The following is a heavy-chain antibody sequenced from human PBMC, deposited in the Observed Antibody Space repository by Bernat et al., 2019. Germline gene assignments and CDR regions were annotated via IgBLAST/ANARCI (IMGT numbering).Heavy chain of an antibody. CDR3: AGIAMGWLQFAAVFRNYFDH. CDR2: ISYDGSNK. Sequence: QVQLVESGGGVVQPGRSLRLSCVASGFTFSTYAMHWVRQAPGKGLEWVAVISYDGSNKYFADSVKGRFAISRDNSNNTVYLQMNSLRAEDTAVYYCAGIAMGWLQFAAVFRNYFDHWGQGTLVTVSS. V-gene: IGHV3-30*09. J-gene: IGHJ4*02. D-gene: IGHD5-24*01. CDR1: GFTFSTYA.